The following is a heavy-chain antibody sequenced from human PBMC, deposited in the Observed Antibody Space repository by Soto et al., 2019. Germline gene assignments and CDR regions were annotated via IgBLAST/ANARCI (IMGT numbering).Heavy chain of an antibody. CDR2: ISGSGGST. CDR3: ARIIAAHFNAFDI. J-gene: IGHJ3*02. D-gene: IGHD2-21*01. CDR1: GFTFSSYA. V-gene: IGHV3-23*01. Sequence: GGSLRLSCAASGFTFSSYAMSWVRQAPGKGLEWVSAISGSGGSTYYADSVKGRFTISRDNAKNTLYLQMNSLRAEDTAVYYCARIIAAHFNAFDIWGQGTMVTVSS.